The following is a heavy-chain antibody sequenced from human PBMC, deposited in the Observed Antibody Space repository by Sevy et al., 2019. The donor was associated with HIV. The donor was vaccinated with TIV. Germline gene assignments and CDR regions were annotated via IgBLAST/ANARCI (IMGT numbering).Heavy chain of an antibody. V-gene: IGHV3-7*01. CDR3: ARAIAAAASY. Sequence: GESLKISCAASGFTLSSYWMSWVRQAPGKGLEWVANINQDGSQKYYVDSVKGRFTVSRDTAKNSLYLQMNSLRAEDTAVYYCARAIAAAASYWGQGTLVTVSS. J-gene: IGHJ4*02. CDR1: GFTLSSYW. D-gene: IGHD6-25*01. CDR2: INQDGSQK.